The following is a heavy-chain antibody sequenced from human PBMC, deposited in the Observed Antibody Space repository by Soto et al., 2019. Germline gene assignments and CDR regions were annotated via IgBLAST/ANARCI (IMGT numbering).Heavy chain of an antibody. CDR2: ISSSGSAI. CDR1: GFTFSDYY. CDR3: ARDPGITMVRGVIITVRYYYGMDV. Sequence: LRLSCAASGFTFSDYYMSWIRQAPGKGLEWVSYISSSGSAIYYADSVKGRFTISRDNAKNSLYLQMNSLRAEDTAVYYCARDPGITMVRGVIITVRYYYGMDVWGQGTTVTVSS. V-gene: IGHV3-11*01. J-gene: IGHJ6*02. D-gene: IGHD3-10*01.